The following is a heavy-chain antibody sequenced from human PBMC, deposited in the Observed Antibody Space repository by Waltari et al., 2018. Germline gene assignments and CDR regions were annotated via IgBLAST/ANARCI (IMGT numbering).Heavy chain of an antibody. CDR3: ASGYGDPS. J-gene: IGHJ5*02. CDR2: IRSKVNSYAT. CDR1: GFTFSGSA. V-gene: IGHV3-73*02. Sequence: EVQLVESGGGLVQPGGSLKLSCAASGFTFSGSAMHWVRQASGKGRGWVGRIRSKVNSYATAYAASVKGRFTISRDESKTTAYLQMNSLKTEDTAVYYCASGYGDPSWGQGTLVTVSS. D-gene: IGHD4-17*01.